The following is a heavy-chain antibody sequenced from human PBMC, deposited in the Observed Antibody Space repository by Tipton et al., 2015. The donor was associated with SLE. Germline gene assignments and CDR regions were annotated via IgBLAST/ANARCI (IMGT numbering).Heavy chain of an antibody. CDR1: GFTFSSYA. V-gene: IGHV3-64D*06. CDR2: ISSNGGST. Sequence: SLRLSCAASGFTFSSYAMHWVRQAPGKGLEYVSAISSNGGSTYYADSVKGRFTISRDNSKNTLYLQMSSLRAEDTAVYYCVKLGLSNPPDFDYWGQGTLVTVSS. J-gene: IGHJ4*02. CDR3: VKLGLSNPPDFDY. D-gene: IGHD3-16*01.